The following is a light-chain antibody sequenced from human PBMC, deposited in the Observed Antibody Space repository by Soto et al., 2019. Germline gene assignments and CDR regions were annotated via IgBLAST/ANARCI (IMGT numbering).Light chain of an antibody. J-gene: IGLJ2*01. Sequence: QSVLTQPASVSGSPGQSITISCTGTSSDVAGYNYVSWYQQHPGTAPKLMIYEVTNRPSGVSNRFSGSKSGNTASLTISGLQAEDESDYYCQSFDKYLSAVVFGGGTKLTVL. CDR2: EVT. CDR3: QSFDKYLSAVV. V-gene: IGLV2-14*01. CDR1: SSDVAGYNY.